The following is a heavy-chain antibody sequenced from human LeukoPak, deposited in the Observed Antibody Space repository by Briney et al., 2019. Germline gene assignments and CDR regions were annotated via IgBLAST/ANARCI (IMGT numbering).Heavy chain of an antibody. CDR2: ISTDGRTT. CDR3: AREEASSAAIDH. Sequence: GGSLRLSCAASGFTFSSYWMHWVRQARGKGLVWVSRISTDGRTTSYADSVKGRFTISRDNAKNTLYLQMNSLRAEDTAVYYCAREEASSAAIDHWGQGTLVTVSS. CDR1: GFTFSSYW. V-gene: IGHV3-74*01. J-gene: IGHJ4*02. D-gene: IGHD6-6*01.